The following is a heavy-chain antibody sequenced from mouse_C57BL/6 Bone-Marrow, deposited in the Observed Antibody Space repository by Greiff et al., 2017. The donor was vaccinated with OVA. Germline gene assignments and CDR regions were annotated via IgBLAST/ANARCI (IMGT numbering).Heavy chain of an antibody. V-gene: IGHV5-4*01. CDR1: GFTFSSYA. CDR3: ARDPPITTVVATPAMDY. J-gene: IGHJ4*01. Sequence: EVKLVESGGGLVKPGGSLKLSCAASGFTFSSYAMSWVRQTPEKRLEWVATISDGGSYTYYPDNVKGRFTISRDNAKNNLYLQMSHLKSEDTAMYYCARDPPITTVVATPAMDYWGQGTSVTVSS. CDR2: ISDGGSYT. D-gene: IGHD1-1*01.